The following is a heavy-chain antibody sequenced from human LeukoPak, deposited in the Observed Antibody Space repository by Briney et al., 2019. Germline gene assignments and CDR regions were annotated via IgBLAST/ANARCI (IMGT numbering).Heavy chain of an antibody. CDR2: IYYSGST. D-gene: IGHD6-13*01. CDR1: GGSISSYY. Sequence: PSETLSLTCTVSGGSISSYYWSWIRQPPGKGLEWIGYIYYSGSTNYNPSLKSRVTISVDTSKNQFSLKLSSVTAADTAVYYCARDRSSNSPMPDWYFDLWGRGTLVTVSS. CDR3: ARDRSSNSPMPDWYFDL. J-gene: IGHJ2*01. V-gene: IGHV4-59*01.